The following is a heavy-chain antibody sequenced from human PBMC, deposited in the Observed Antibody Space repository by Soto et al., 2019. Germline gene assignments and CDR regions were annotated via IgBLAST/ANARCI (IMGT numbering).Heavy chain of an antibody. CDR2: IYSGGYT. D-gene: IGHD3-16*01. CDR1: GFTVSNNY. J-gene: IGHJ4*02. Sequence: EVQLVESGGGLIQPGGSLRLSCAVSGFTVSNNYMSWVRQAPGKGLEGVSVIYSGGYTAYGDSVKGRFTISRDNSKNTLYLQMNRRGADGRAVFYGASPGGGGGYWGQGTLVTVSS. CDR3: ASPGGGGGY. V-gene: IGHV3-53*01.